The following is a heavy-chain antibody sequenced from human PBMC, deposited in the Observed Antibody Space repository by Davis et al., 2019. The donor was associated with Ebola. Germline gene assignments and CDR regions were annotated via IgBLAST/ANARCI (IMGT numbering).Heavy chain of an antibody. D-gene: IGHD1-26*01. CDR3: ARDRIVGAVHYYYGMDV. Sequence: AASVTVSRKASVGTLSSYAISWLRQAPAQGLAWMGGIIPTFGTANYAQKFQGRVTITADESTSTAYMELSSLRSEDTAVYYCARDRIVGAVHYYYGMDVWGQGTTVTVSS. V-gene: IGHV1-69*13. CDR1: VGTLSSYA. J-gene: IGHJ6*02. CDR2: IIPTFGTA.